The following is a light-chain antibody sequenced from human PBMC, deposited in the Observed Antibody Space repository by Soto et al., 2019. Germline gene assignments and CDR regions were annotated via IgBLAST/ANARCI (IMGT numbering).Light chain of an antibody. CDR1: SSNIGNNY. CDR3: GTLDIRLNINWV. V-gene: IGLV1-51*02. CDR2: END. Sequence: QSILTQPPSVSAAPGQTVTISCSGSSSNIGNNYVSWYQHRPGTAPKLLIFENDKRRSGIPDRFSGSKSGTSATLAITGLQTGDEADYYCGTLDIRLNINWVFGGGTKLTVL. J-gene: IGLJ3*02.